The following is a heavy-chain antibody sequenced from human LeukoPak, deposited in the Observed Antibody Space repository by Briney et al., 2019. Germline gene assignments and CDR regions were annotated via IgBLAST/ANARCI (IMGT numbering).Heavy chain of an antibody. D-gene: IGHD5-12*01. CDR2: IYHSGST. CDR3: ARDGYSGYDWGGYNWFDP. Sequence: SETLSLTCAVSGGSISSSNWWSWVRQPPGEGLEWIGEIYHSGSTNYNPSLKSRVTISVDKSKNQFSLKLSSVTAADTAVYYCARDGYSGYDWGGYNWFDPWGQGTLVTVSS. CDR1: GGSISSSNW. V-gene: IGHV4-4*02. J-gene: IGHJ5*02.